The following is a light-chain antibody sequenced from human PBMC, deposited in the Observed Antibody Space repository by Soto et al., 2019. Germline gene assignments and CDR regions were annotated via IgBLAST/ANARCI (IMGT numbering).Light chain of an antibody. Sequence: IVLPQTPATLTLSPGERATLSCRASQSVSPYLAWYQQKPGQAPRLLLYGASNRATGIPARFSGSGSGTDFTLTISSLEPEDFAVYYCQQRSNWPRITFGQGTRLEIK. CDR1: QSVSPY. CDR3: QQRSNWPRIT. V-gene: IGKV3-11*01. CDR2: GAS. J-gene: IGKJ5*01.